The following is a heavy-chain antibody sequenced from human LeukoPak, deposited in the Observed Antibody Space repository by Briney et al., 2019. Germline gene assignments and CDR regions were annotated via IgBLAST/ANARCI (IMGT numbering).Heavy chain of an antibody. V-gene: IGHV5-51*01. CDR1: GYSFTSYW. Sequence: GESLKISCKGSGYSFTSYWIGWVRQMPGKGLEWMGIIYPGDSDTRYSPSFQGQVTISADKSISTAYLQWSSLKASDTAMYYCARGHSSINYYYYGMDVWGQGTTVTVSS. CDR2: IYPGDSDT. D-gene: IGHD5-18*01. CDR3: ARGHSSINYYYYGMDV. J-gene: IGHJ6*02.